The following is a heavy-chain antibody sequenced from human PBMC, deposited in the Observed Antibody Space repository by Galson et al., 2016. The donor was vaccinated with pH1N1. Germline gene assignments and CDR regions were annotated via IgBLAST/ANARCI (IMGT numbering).Heavy chain of an antibody. Sequence: SLRLSCAASGFTLSDYYMNWIRETPERGLEWLSSIGSSGNVDYADSVKGRFTISRDNAQNSLLLQMDSLRVDDTALYYCAREWGIGAAGPLDSWGQGALVIVSS. V-gene: IGHV3-11*01. CDR2: IGSSGNV. CDR1: GFTLSDYY. D-gene: IGHD6-13*01. J-gene: IGHJ4*02. CDR3: AREWGIGAAGPLDS.